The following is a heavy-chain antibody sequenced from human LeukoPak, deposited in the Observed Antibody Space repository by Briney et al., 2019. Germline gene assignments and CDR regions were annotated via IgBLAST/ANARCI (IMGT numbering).Heavy chain of an antibody. CDR3: ARGIWYMYYFDS. J-gene: IGHJ4*02. CDR2: IYSGGST. CDR1: GFTVSSNY. V-gene: IGHV3-53*01. D-gene: IGHD6-13*01. Sequence: GGSLRLSCAASGFTVSSNYMSWVRQAPGKGLEWVSVIYSGGSTYYADSVMGRFTISRDNSKNTLYLQMNSLRVEDTAVYYCARGIWYMYYFDSWGQGTLVTVSS.